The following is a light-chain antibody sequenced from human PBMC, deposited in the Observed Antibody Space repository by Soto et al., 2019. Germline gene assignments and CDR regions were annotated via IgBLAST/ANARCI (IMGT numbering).Light chain of an antibody. J-gene: IGKJ4*01. CDR1: QSVSNNY. CDR2: GAS. Sequence: EIVLTQSPGTLSLSPGERATLSCRASQSVSNNYLAWYQQKPGQAPRLLINGASNRATGIPDRFSRSGSATGFTLTISRLEPEDFAVYSCQRYGSSPPTFGGGTKVAIK. CDR3: QRYGSSPPT. V-gene: IGKV3-20*01.